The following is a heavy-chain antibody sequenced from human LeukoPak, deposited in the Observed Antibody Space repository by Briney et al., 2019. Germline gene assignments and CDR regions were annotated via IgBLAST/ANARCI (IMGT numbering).Heavy chain of an antibody. D-gene: IGHD2-15*01. Sequence: PSETLSLTCTVSGGSISSGGYYWSWIRQHPGKGLEWIGYIYYSGSTYYNPSLKSRVTISVDTSKNQFSLKLSSVTAVDTAVYYCARGVVVAATEAFDIWGQGTMVTVSS. V-gene: IGHV4-31*03. CDR3: ARGVVVAATEAFDI. CDR1: GGSISSGGYY. J-gene: IGHJ3*02. CDR2: IYYSGST.